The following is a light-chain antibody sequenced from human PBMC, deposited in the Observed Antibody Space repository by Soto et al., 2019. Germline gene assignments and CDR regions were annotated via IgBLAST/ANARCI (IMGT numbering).Light chain of an antibody. CDR1: SSDIGAFNY. V-gene: IGLV2-14*03. Sequence: QSALTQPASVSGSPAQSITISCSGTSSDIGAFNYVSWYQHHPGKAPKVLIYDVTNRPSGISYRFSASKSGNTASLTSSGLQPEDEAHYFCSSYTVTSSVIFGGGTKLTVL. CDR3: SSYTVTSSVI. J-gene: IGLJ2*01. CDR2: DVT.